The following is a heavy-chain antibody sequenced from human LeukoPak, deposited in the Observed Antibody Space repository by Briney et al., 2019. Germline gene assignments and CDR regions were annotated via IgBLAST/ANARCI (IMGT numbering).Heavy chain of an antibody. CDR1: GYTFTGYY. J-gene: IGHJ6*02. V-gene: IGHV1-8*02. D-gene: IGHD5-18*01. CDR3: ARGYSFPCCGDV. CDR2: MNPNSGNT. Sequence: ASVKVSSKASGYTFTGYYMHWVRQAPGQGLEWMGWMNPNSGNTGYAQKFQGRVTMTRNTSISTAYMELSSLRSEDTAVYYCARGYSFPCCGDVWGQGTTVTVSS.